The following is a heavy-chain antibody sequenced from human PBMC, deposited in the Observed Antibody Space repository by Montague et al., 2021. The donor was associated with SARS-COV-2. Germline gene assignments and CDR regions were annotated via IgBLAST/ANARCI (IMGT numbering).Heavy chain of an antibody. CDR3: AREGGWLSRGSYYFDY. CDR2: IYYSGST. Sequence: SETLSLTRTVSGGSISSSSYYWDWIRQPPGKGLEWIGSIYYSGSTYYNPSLKSRVTISVDTSKNQFSLKLSSVTAADTAVYYCAREGGWLSRGSYYFDYWGQGTLVTVSS. CDR1: GGSISSSSYY. D-gene: IGHD3-22*01. J-gene: IGHJ4*02. V-gene: IGHV4-39*07.